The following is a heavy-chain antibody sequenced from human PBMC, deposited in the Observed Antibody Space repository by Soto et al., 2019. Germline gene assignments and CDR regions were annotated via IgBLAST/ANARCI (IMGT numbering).Heavy chain of an antibody. V-gene: IGHV4-30-2*01. CDR2: IFPSGTT. Sequence: SETLSLTCGVSVGSLSRPTYSWNWMRQPPGKGLEWIGYIFPSGTTYYNPSLKSRVTISIDVSKNQFSLSLRSLTAADTAVYYCARSREFDYWSQGTLVTVSS. CDR3: ARSREFDY. J-gene: IGHJ4*02. CDR1: VGSLSRPTYS.